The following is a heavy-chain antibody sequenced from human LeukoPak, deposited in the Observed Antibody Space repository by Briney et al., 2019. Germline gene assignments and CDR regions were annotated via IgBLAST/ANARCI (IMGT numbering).Heavy chain of an antibody. J-gene: IGHJ3*02. CDR1: XGSISSYY. Sequence: SXTLSLTCXVSXGSISSYYWSWIRQPPGKGLEWIGYIYYSGSTNYNPSLKSRVTISVDTSKNQFSLKLSSVTAADTAVYYCARHLSLDAFDIWGQGTMVTVSS. V-gene: IGHV4-59*08. CDR2: IYYSGST. CDR3: ARHLSLDAFDI.